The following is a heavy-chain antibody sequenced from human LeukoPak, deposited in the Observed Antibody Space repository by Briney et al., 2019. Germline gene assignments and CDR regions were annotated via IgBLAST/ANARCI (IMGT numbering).Heavy chain of an antibody. CDR2: ITSSSSII. D-gene: IGHD3-10*01. V-gene: IGHV3-48*01. J-gene: IGHJ6*03. CDR3: ARHFGSGSYYYHYMDV. CDR1: GFTFSSST. Sequence: GGSLRLSCAASGFTFSSSTMNWVRQAPGRGLEWISHITSSSSIIYYADSVQGRFTISRDDAKNSLYLQMNSLRAEDTAVYYCARHFGSGSYYYHYMDVWGKGTTVTVS.